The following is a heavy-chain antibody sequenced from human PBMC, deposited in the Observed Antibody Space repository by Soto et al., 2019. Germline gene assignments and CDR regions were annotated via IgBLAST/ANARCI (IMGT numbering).Heavy chain of an antibody. CDR2: INPSGGST. V-gene: IGHV1-46*01. D-gene: IGHD3-22*01. CDR3: VLVRDYYDSSGPNYYFDY. CDR1: GYTFTSYY. J-gene: IGHJ4*02. Sequence: ASVKVSCKASGYTFTSYYMHWVRQAPGQGLEWMGIINPSGGSTSYAQKFQGRVTMTRDTSTSTVYMELSSLRSEDTAVYYCVLVRDYYDSSGPNYYFDYWGQGTLVTVSS.